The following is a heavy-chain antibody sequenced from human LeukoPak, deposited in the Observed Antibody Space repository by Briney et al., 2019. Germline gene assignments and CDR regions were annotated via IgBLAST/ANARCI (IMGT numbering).Heavy chain of an antibody. CDR1: GGSISSYY. J-gene: IGHJ4*02. CDR2: INHSGST. CDR3: ARAKQLAPIDY. Sequence: SETLSLTCTVSGGSISSYYWSWIRQPPGKGLEWIGEINHSGSTNYNPSLKSRVTISVDTSKNQFSLKLSSVTAADTAVYYCARAKQLAPIDYWGQGTLVTVSS. V-gene: IGHV4-34*01. D-gene: IGHD6-13*01.